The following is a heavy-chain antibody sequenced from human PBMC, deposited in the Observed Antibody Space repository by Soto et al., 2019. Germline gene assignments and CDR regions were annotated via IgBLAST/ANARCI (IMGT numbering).Heavy chain of an antibody. CDR3: AKDPFFMRSTTTNYGMDV. J-gene: IGHJ6*02. Sequence: PGGSLRLSCAASGFTFSSYAMSWVRQAPGKGLEWVSALSGSGGSTYYADSVKGRFTISRDNSKNTLYLQMNSLRAEETAVYYCAKDPFFMRSTTTNYGMDVWGQGTTVTVSS. CDR2: LSGSGGST. CDR1: GFTFSSYA. D-gene: IGHD1-26*01. V-gene: IGHV3-23*01.